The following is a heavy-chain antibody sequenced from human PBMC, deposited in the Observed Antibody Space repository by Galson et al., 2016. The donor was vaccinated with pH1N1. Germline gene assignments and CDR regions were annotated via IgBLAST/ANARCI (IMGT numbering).Heavy chain of an antibody. J-gene: IGHJ4*02. CDR2: IYLSDSHT. Sequence: QSGAEVKKPGESLKISCEGFGYSLTNYWIVWVRQMPGKGLEWMGIIYLSDSHTTYSPSFQGPVTISADKSISTAYLERSSRKASDTATYYCASTRPEFRYFDWQKPHSFDYWGQGTLVTVSS. V-gene: IGHV5-51*01. D-gene: IGHD3-9*01. CDR1: GYSLTNYW. CDR3: ASTRPEFRYFDWQKPHSFDY.